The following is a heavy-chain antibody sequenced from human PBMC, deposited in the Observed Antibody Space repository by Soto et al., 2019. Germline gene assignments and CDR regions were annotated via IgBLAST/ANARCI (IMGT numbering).Heavy chain of an antibody. CDR2: ISGSSSDT. CDR3: ARARGSYSFDY. J-gene: IGHJ4*02. CDR1: GFTFTIYY. D-gene: IGHD1-26*01. Sequence: GGSLRLSWAASGFTFTIYYMAWIRQAPGKGLECVSYISGSSSDTNYAGSVKGRFTISRDNAKNSLYLHMNSLRAEDTAVYYCARARGSYSFDYWGQGTLVTVSS. V-gene: IGHV3-11*05.